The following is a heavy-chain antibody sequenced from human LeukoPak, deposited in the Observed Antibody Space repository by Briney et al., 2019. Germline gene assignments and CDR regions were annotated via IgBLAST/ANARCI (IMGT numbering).Heavy chain of an antibody. CDR3: ARHKEDYYYYGMDV. CDR2: IYYSGST. J-gene: IGHJ6*02. Sequence: SETLSLTCTVSGGSISPYYWSWIRQPPGKGLEWIGYIYYSGSTNYNPSLKSRVTISVDTSKNQFSLKLSSVTAADTAVYYCARHKEDYYYYGMDVWGQGTTVTVSS. CDR1: GGSISPYY. V-gene: IGHV4-59*08.